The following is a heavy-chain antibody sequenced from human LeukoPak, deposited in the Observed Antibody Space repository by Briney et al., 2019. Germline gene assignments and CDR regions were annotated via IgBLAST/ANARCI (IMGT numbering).Heavy chain of an antibody. V-gene: IGHV3-7*04. Sequence: GGSLRLSCAASGFIFSSHWMSWVRQAPGKGLEWVANIKQDGSEKYYVDSVKGRFTISRDNAKNSLYLQMNSLRVEDTAVYYCARDSCYDYDYWGQGTLVTVSS. CDR2: IKQDGSEK. CDR1: GFIFSSHW. J-gene: IGHJ4*02. CDR3: ARDSCYDYDY. D-gene: IGHD5-12*01.